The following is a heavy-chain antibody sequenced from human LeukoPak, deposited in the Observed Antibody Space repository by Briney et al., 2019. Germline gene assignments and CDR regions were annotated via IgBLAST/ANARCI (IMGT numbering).Heavy chain of an antibody. CDR1: GFIFSGSA. V-gene: IGHV3-73*01. CDR3: SRQPLEGYYYHYMDF. CDR2: IWSTANTYAT. J-gene: IGHJ6*03. Sequence: PGGSLRLSCAASGFIFSGSAIHWVRQASGRGLEWVGRIWSTANTYATAYEASVKGRFTISRDDSKNTAYLQMNSLKTEDTAVYYCSRQPLEGYYYHYMDFWGKGTTVTISS.